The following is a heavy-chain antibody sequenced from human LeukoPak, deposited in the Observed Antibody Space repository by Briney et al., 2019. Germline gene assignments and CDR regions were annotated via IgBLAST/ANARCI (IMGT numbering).Heavy chain of an antibody. CDR1: GFTFDDYA. CDR3: ARDPLSPGSGEYYFDY. V-gene: IGHV3-9*01. J-gene: IGHJ4*02. CDR2: ISWNSGSI. D-gene: IGHD1-1*01. Sequence: PGGSLRLSCAASGFTFDDYAMHWVRQAPGKGLEWVSGISWNSGSIGYADSVKGRFTISRDNAKNSLYLQMNSLRAEDTALYYCARDPLSPGSGEYYFDYWGQGTLVTVSS.